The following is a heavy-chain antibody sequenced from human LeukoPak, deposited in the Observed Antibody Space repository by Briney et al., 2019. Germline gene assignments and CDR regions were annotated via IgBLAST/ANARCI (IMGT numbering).Heavy chain of an antibody. V-gene: IGHV3-23*01. CDR3: AKAGLGVRGYY. D-gene: IGHD3-10*01. CDR1: GFTFSSYA. CDR2: ISGSGGST. Sequence: GGPLRLSCAASGFTFSSYAMSWVRQAPGKGLEWVSAISGSGGSTYYADSVKGRFTISRDNSKNTLYLQMNSLRAEDTAVYYCAKAGLGVRGYYWGQGTLVTVSS. J-gene: IGHJ4*02.